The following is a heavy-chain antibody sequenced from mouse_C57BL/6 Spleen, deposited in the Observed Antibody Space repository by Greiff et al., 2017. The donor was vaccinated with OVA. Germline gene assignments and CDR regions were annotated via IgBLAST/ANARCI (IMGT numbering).Heavy chain of an antibody. V-gene: IGHV1-82*01. J-gene: IGHJ4*01. Sequence: QVQLKESGPELVKPGASVKISCKASGYAFSSSWMNWVKQRPGKGLEWIGRIYPGDGDTNYNGKFKGKATLTADKSSSTAYMQLRSLTSEDSAVYFCARETGAPYYYAMYYWGQGTSVTVAS. CDR3: ARETGAPYYYAMYY. CDR1: GYAFSSSW. D-gene: IGHD4-1*01. CDR2: IYPGDGDT.